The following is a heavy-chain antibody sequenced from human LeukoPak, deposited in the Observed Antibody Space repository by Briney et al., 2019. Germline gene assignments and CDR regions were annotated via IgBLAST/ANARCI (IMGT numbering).Heavy chain of an antibody. J-gene: IGHJ4*02. Sequence: HPGGSRRLSCAASGFTFSSYWMHWVRQAPGKGLVWVSRVNSDESTITYADSVKGRFTISRDNAKNTLYLQMNSLRAEDTAVYYCARGSAALGFGYWGQGTLVTVSS. D-gene: IGHD5-18*01. CDR3: ARGSAALGFGY. V-gene: IGHV3-74*01. CDR1: GFTFSSYW. CDR2: VNSDESTI.